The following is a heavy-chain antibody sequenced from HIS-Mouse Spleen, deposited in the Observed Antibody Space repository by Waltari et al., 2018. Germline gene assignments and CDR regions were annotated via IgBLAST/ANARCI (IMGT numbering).Heavy chain of an antibody. V-gene: IGHV4-59*01. CDR1: GGSISSYY. CDR3: AVNRDWGWYFDL. CDR2: IYYSGST. Sequence: QVQLQESGPGLVKPSETLSLTCTVSGGSISSYYWSWIRQPPGKGLEWLGYIYYSGSTNYNPSLKSRVTISVDTSKNQFSLKLSSVTAADTAVYYCAVNRDWGWYFDLWGRGTLVTVSS. J-gene: IGHJ2*01. D-gene: IGHD7-27*01.